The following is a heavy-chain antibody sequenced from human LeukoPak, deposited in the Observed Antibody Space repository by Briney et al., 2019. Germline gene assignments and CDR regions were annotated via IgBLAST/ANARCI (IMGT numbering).Heavy chain of an antibody. J-gene: IGHJ4*02. V-gene: IGHV4-39*01. CDR1: GGSISSSSYY. Sequence: SETLSLTCTVSGGSISSSSYYWGWIRQPPGKGLEWIGSIYYSGSTYYNPSLKSRVTISVDTSKNQFSLKLSSVTAADTAVYYCARQSTTESNYLDYWGQGTLVIVSS. CDR3: ARQSTTESNYLDY. D-gene: IGHD1-1*01. CDR2: IYYSGST.